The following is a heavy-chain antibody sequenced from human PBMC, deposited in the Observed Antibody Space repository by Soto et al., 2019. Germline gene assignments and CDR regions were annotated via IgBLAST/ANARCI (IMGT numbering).Heavy chain of an antibody. CDR2: ISAYNGNT. D-gene: IGHD3-16*01. CDR1: GYTFTSYG. V-gene: IGHV1-18*01. J-gene: IGHJ6*03. Sequence: ASVEVSCTDSGYTFTSYGISWVRQAPGQGLEWMGWISAYNGNTNYARKLQGRVTMTTDTSKNQFSLQLNSVTPEDTAVYYCARGDYPVDYYYYYMDVWGKGTTVTVSS. CDR3: ARGDYPVDYYYYYMDV.